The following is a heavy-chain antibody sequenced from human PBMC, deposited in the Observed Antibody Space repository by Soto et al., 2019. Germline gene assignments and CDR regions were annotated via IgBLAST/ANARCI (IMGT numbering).Heavy chain of an antibody. D-gene: IGHD3-22*01. V-gene: IGHV4-30-2*01. CDR2: IYHSGST. J-gene: IGHJ4*02. Sequence: LSLTCAVSGGSISSGGYSWSWIRQPPGKGLEWIGYIYHSGSTYYNPSLKSRVTISVDRSKNQFSLKLSSVTAADTAVYYCARGGNYYDSSGYVYWGQGTLVTVPQ. CDR3: ARGGNYYDSSGYVY. CDR1: GGSISSGGYS.